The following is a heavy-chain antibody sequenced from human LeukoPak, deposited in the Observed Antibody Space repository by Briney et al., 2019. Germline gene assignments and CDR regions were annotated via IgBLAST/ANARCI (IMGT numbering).Heavy chain of an antibody. CDR3: ARGVVPAASGPFDY. V-gene: IGHV4-34*01. D-gene: IGHD2-2*01. CDR1: GGSFSGYY. J-gene: IGHJ4*02. CDR2: INHSGST. Sequence: SETLSLTCAVYGGSFSGYYWSWIRQPPGKGLEWIGEINHSGSTNYNPSLKSRVTISVDTSKNQFSLKLSSVTAADTAVYYCARGVVPAASGPFDYWGQGTLVTVSS.